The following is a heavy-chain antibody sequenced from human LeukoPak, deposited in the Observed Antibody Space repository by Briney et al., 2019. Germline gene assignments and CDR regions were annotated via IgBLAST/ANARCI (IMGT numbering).Heavy chain of an antibody. CDR3: ASYGSGSYYSWGAFDI. V-gene: IGHV3-53*01. D-gene: IGHD3-10*01. J-gene: IGHJ3*02. CDR1: GFTVSSNY. Sequence: GRSLRLSCAASGFTVSSNYMSWVRQAPGKGLEWVSVIYSGGSTYYADSVKGRFTISRDNSKNTLYLQMNSLRAEDTAVYYCASYGSGSYYSWGAFDIWGQGTMVTVSS. CDR2: IYSGGST.